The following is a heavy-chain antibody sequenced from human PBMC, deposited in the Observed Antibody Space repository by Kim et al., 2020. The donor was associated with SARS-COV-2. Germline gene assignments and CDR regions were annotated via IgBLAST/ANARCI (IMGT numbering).Heavy chain of an antibody. CDR2: ISAYNGNT. CDR1: GYTFTSYG. CDR3: ARVPGMGDSYGFWMDV. D-gene: IGHD5-18*01. J-gene: IGHJ6*02. Sequence: ASVKVSCKASGYTFTSYGISWVRQAPGQGLEWMGWISAYNGNTNYAQKLQGRVTMTTDTSTSTAYMELRSLRSDDTAVYYCARVPGMGDSYGFWMDVWGQGTTVTVSS. V-gene: IGHV1-18*01.